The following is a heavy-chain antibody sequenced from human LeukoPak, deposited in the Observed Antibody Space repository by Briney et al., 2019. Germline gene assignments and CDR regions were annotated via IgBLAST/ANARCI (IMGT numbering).Heavy chain of an antibody. Sequence: EASVKVSCKASGGTFSSTTINWVRQAPGQGLEWMGGITPIFRTPNYAQKFQGRVTITAVESMSTAYMELSSLRSEDTAVYYCARGQSPDAFDIWGQGTMVTVSS. CDR1: GGTFSSTT. CDR2: ITPIFRTP. CDR3: ARGQSPDAFDI. V-gene: IGHV1-69*13. J-gene: IGHJ3*02.